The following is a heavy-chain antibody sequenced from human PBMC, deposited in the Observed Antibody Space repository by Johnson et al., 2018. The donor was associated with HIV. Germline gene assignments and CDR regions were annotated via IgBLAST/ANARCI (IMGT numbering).Heavy chain of an antibody. V-gene: IGHV3-20*04. J-gene: IGHJ3*02. Sequence: QLVESGGGVVRPGGSLRLSCAASGFTFDDFAMSWVRQVPGKGLEWVSGINWNGYSTGHADSVKGRFTISRDNAKNSLYLQMNSLRAEDTALYYCVRRHYYDSSGYLDAFDIWGQGTMVTVSS. CDR3: VRRHYYDSSGYLDAFDI. CDR2: INWNGYST. D-gene: IGHD3-22*01. CDR1: GFTFDDFA.